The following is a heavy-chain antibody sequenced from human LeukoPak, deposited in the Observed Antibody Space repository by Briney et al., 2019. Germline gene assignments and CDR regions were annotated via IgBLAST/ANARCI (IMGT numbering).Heavy chain of an antibody. D-gene: IGHD6-13*01. CDR3: AREPATAGAYYYGMDV. J-gene: IGHJ6*02. CDR1: GFTFSSYG. CDR2: IWYDGSNK. Sequence: PGRSLRLSCAASGFTFSSYGMHWVRQAPGKGLEWVAVIWYDGSNKYYADSVKGRFTISRDNSKNTLYLQMNSLRAEDTAVYYCAREPATAGAYYYGMDVWGQGTTVTVSS. V-gene: IGHV3-33*01.